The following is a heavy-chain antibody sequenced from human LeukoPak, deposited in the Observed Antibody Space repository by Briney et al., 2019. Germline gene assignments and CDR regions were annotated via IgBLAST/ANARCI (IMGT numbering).Heavy chain of an antibody. CDR1: GFTFSSHW. J-gene: IGHJ4*02. CDR2: IRQDGSEE. Sequence: PGGSLRLSCAASGFTFSSHWMSWVRQAPGKGLEWVANIRQDGSEEYYVDSVKGRFTISRDNAKNSLYPQMNSLRGEDTALYYCARDKIVGASKFDYWGQGTLVTVSS. D-gene: IGHD1-26*01. V-gene: IGHV3-7*01. CDR3: ARDKIVGASKFDY.